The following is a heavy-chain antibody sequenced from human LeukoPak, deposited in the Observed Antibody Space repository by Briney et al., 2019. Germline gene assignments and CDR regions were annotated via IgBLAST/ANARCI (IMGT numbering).Heavy chain of an antibody. CDR1: GYTFINYG. D-gene: IGHD6-19*01. Sequence: ASVKVSCKASGYTFINYGISWVRQAPGQGLEWMGWISAYNGNTNYAQKFQGRVTMTTDTSTSTAYMELRSLRSDDTAVYYCARVYTSGHGLRWFDPWGQGTLVTVSS. CDR3: ARVYTSGHGLRWFDP. V-gene: IGHV1-18*01. CDR2: ISAYNGNT. J-gene: IGHJ5*02.